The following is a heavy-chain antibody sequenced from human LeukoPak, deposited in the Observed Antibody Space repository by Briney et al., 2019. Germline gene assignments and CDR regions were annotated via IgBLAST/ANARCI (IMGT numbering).Heavy chain of an antibody. Sequence: GGSLRLSCAASGFTFSNYDMHWVRQAPGKGLEWVAFISYDGTNKYYADSVKGRFTFSRDNSKYTLYLQMNSLRAEDTAVYYCAKGSSSGTVDYWSQGTLVTVSS. D-gene: IGHD3-22*01. V-gene: IGHV3-30*18. J-gene: IGHJ4*02. CDR1: GFTFSNYD. CDR3: AKGSSSGTVDY. CDR2: ISYDGTNK.